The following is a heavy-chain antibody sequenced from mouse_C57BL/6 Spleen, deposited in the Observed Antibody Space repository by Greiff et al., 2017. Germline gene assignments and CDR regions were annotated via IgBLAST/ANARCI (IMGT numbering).Heavy chain of an antibody. CDR3: ARGRITTVAYYFDY. J-gene: IGHJ2*01. D-gene: IGHD1-1*01. CDR2: INPSSGYT. CDR1: GYTFTSYT. Sequence: QVQLQQSGAELARPGASVKMSCKASGYTFTSYTMHLVKQRPGQGLEWIGYINPSSGYTKYNQKFKDKATLTADKSSSTSYMQLSSLTSEDSAVYYCARGRITTVAYYFDYWGQGTTLTVSS. V-gene: IGHV1-4*01.